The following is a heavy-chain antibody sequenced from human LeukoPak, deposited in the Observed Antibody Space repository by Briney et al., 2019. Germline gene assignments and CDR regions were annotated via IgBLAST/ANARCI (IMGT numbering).Heavy chain of an antibody. J-gene: IGHJ4*02. V-gene: IGHV4-39*01. CDR2: LYLSRTT. Sequence: PSETLSLTCTVSGGSISGGSHHWGWFRQSPGKGLEWIGSLYLSRTTYYNPSLNSRVTISVDTSKNQFSLQLNSVTAADTAVYYCVRHDGRGGATMGSLDSWGQGSLVTVSS. CDR1: GGSISGGSHH. D-gene: IGHD5-12*01. CDR3: VRHDGRGGATMGSLDS.